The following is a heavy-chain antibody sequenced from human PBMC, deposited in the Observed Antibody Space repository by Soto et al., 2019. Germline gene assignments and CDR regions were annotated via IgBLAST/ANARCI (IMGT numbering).Heavy chain of an antibody. CDR2: ISSNGGST. D-gene: IGHD3-10*01. CDR3: VKGSPVGLWFMGFDY. J-gene: IGHJ4*02. Sequence: PGGSLRLSCSASGFTFSSYAMHWVRQAPGKGLEYVSAISSNGGSTYYADSVKGRFTISRDNSKNTLYLQMSSLRAEDTAVYYCVKGSPVGLWFMGFDYWGQGTLVTVSS. CDR1: GFTFSSYA. V-gene: IGHV3-64D*06.